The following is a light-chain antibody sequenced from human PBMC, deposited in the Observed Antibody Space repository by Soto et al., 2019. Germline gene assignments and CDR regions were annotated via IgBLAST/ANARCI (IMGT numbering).Light chain of an antibody. CDR3: QQSYRTPIT. CDR2: AAS. Sequence: DIQMTQSPSSLPASVGDRVTITCRASQSISSYLNWYQQKPGKVPMLLISAASSLQSGVPSRFGGSGFGTDFTLTISSLQPEDVATYFCQQSYRTPITFGQGTRLEIK. CDR1: QSISSY. V-gene: IGKV1-39*01. J-gene: IGKJ5*01.